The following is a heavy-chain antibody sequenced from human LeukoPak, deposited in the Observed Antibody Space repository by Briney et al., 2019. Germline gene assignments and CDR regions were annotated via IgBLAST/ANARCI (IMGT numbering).Heavy chain of an antibody. CDR3: ASCDDYPYYFDY. D-gene: IGHD4-11*01. Sequence: SETLSLTCTVSGGSTSSSSYYWGWIRQPPGKGLEWIGSIYYSGSTYYNPSLKSRVTISVDTSKNQFSLKLSSVTAADTAVYYCASCDDYPYYFDYWGQGTLVTVSS. CDR1: GGSTSSSSYY. J-gene: IGHJ4*02. CDR2: IYYSGST. V-gene: IGHV4-39*07.